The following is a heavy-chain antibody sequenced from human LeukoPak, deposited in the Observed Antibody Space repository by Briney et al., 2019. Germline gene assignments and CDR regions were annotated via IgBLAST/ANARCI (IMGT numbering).Heavy chain of an antibody. CDR2: ISWDGDST. D-gene: IGHD3-22*01. CDR1: GCTFDDYA. Sequence: PGGSLRLSCAASGCTFDDYAMHWVRQAPGKGLECVSLISWDGDSTYYSDPVKGRFTISRDNNNDSLYLQMNSLRTEDTALYYCATAPYDSIGIFDYWGQGTLVTVSS. CDR3: ATAPYDSIGIFDY. J-gene: IGHJ4*02. V-gene: IGHV3-43D*03.